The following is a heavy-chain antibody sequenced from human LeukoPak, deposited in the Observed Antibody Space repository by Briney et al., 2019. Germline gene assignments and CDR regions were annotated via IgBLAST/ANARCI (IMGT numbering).Heavy chain of an antibody. CDR1: GYTFTGYY. CDR2: INPNSGGT. D-gene: IGHD6-6*01. CDR3: ARGDSSSIGFRFDP. J-gene: IGHJ5*02. Sequence: ASVKVSCKASGYTFTGYYMHWVRQASGQGLEWMGWINPNSGGTNYAQKFQGRVTMTRDTSISTAYMELSRLRSDDTAVYYCARGDSSSIGFRFDPWGQGTLVTVSS. V-gene: IGHV1-2*02.